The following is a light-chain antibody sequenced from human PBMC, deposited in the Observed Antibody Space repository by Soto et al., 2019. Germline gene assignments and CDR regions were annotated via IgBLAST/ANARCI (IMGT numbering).Light chain of an antibody. V-gene: IGLV7-46*01. CDR3: FLSYSGARPVV. CDR2: DTS. Sequence: QAVVTQVPSLTVSPGGTVTLTCGSSTGAVTSGHYPYWFQQKPGQAPRTLIYDTSKKHSWTPARFSGSLLGGKAALTLSGAQPEDEADYYCFLSYSGARPVVFGGGTKLTVL. J-gene: IGLJ2*01. CDR1: TGAVTSGHY.